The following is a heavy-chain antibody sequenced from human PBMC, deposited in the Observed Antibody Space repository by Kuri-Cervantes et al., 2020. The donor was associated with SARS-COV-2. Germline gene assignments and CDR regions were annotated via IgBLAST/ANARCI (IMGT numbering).Heavy chain of an antibody. D-gene: IGHD6-13*01. CDR1: GFTFSSYS. V-gene: IGHV3-21*01. Sequence: GGSLRLSCAASGFTFSSYSMNWVRQAPGKGLEWVSSISSSSSYIYYADSVKGRFTISRDNAKNSLYLQMNSLRAEDTAVYYCARAPYSSSWYRYYYGMDVWGQGTTVTVSS. CDR3: ARAPYSSSWYRYYYGMDV. CDR2: ISSSSSYI. J-gene: IGHJ6*02.